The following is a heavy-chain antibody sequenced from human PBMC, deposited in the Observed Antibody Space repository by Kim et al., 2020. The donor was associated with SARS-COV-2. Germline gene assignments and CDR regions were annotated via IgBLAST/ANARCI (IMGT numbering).Heavy chain of an antibody. D-gene: IGHD3-22*01. CDR1: GYTFTNYF. Sequence: ASVKFSCKASGYTFTNYFIHWVRQAPGQGLQWMGIINPSGGDTTYAQKFQGRVTMTRDTSTSTVYMELSSLRSEDTAVYYCARAPPYDSSGYYLKYNYYYGMDVWGQGTTVTVSS. J-gene: IGHJ6*02. CDR2: INPSGGDT. CDR3: ARAPPYDSSGYYLKYNYYYGMDV. V-gene: IGHV1-46*01.